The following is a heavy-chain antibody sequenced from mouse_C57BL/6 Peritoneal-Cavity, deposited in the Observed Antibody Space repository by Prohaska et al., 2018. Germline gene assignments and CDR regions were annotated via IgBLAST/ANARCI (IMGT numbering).Heavy chain of an antibody. V-gene: IGHV10-3*01. CDR1: GFTFNTYA. Sequence: ESGGGLVQPKGSLKLSCAASGFTFNTYAMHWVRQAPGKGLEWVARIRSKSSNYATYYADSVKDRFTISRDDSQSMLYLQMNNLKTEDTAMYYCVRVDYYGSSLYYAMDYWGQGTSVTVSS. D-gene: IGHD1-1*01. CDR3: VRVDYYGSSLYYAMDY. J-gene: IGHJ4*01. CDR2: IRSKSSNYAT.